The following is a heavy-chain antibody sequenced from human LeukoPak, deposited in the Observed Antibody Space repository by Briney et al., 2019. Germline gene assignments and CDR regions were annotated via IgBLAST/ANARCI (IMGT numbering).Heavy chain of an antibody. CDR1: GYTFTRYY. J-gene: IGHJ5*02. V-gene: IGHV1-46*01. Sequence: ALVTVSFKASGYTFTRYYMHGVGQAPGQGLEWMGLINPTGGSAGYAQKFQGRVTMTRDMSTSTDYMELSSLRSEDTAIYYCARDNSVGDNAWWFDPWGQGTLVTVSS. D-gene: IGHD1-26*01. CDR3: ARDNSVGDNAWWFDP. CDR2: INPTGGSA.